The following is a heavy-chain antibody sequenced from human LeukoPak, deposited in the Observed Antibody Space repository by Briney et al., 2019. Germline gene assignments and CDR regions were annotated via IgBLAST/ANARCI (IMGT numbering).Heavy chain of an antibody. J-gene: IGHJ4*02. D-gene: IGHD3-16*02. Sequence: SETLSLTCTVSGASISSYYWSWIRQPAGKGLEWIGRIYTSGSTNYNPPLKSRVTMSVDTPKNQFPLKLSSVTAAGTAVYYCARDEYDYVWGSYRFWGQGTLVTVSS. CDR1: GASISSYY. CDR2: IYTSGST. CDR3: ARDEYDYVWGSYRF. V-gene: IGHV4-4*07.